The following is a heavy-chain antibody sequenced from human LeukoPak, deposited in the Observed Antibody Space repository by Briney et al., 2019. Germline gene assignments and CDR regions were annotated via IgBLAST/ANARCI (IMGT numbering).Heavy chain of an antibody. CDR2: IPYDGSKK. Sequence: GGSLRLSCAASGFTFSSYGMHWVRQAPGKGREWVAFIPYDGSKKYCADSVKGRFTISRDNSKYPLFLQMNSLRAEDTSIYFCAKDTTPPKAGFDPWGQGTLVTVSS. V-gene: IGHV3-30*02. CDR1: GFTFSSYG. D-gene: IGHD1-14*01. CDR3: AKDTTPPKAGFDP. J-gene: IGHJ5*02.